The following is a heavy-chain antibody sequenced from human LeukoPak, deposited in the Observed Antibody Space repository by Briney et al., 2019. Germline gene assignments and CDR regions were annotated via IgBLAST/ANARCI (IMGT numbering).Heavy chain of an antibody. CDR1: GYTFTGYY. V-gene: IGHV1-2*02. D-gene: IGHD1-26*01. J-gene: IGHJ4*02. Sequence: GASVKVSCKASGYTFTGYYMHWVRQAPGQGLELMGWINPNSGGTNYAQRFQGRVTMTRDTSISTAYMELSRLRSDDTAVYYCARDRSFARKPSGSYYIDYWGQGTLVTVSS. CDR3: ARDRSFARKPSGSYYIDY. CDR2: INPNSGGT.